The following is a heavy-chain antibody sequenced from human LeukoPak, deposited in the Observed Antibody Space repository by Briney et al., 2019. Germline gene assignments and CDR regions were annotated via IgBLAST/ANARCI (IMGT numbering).Heavy chain of an antibody. J-gene: IGHJ3*02. D-gene: IGHD6-19*01. CDR3: ARHNSGWRFDAFDI. V-gene: IGHV3-53*01. CDR2: IYSGGST. Sequence: PGGSLRLSCAASGFTVSSNYMSWVRQAPGKGLEWVSVIYSGGSTYYAGSVKGRFTISRDNSENTLYLQMNSLRAEDTAMYYCARHNSGWRFDAFDIWGQGTMVTVSS. CDR1: GFTVSSNY.